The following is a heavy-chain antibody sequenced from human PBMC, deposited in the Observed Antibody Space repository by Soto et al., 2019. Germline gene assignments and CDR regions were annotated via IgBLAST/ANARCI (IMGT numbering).Heavy chain of an antibody. CDR2: IFSSGST. CDR3: AREGSYSAYNFAHGIQLWSFDF. J-gene: IGHJ4*02. Sequence: SETLSLTCTVSGGSINTFYWSWVRQPAGKGLEWIGRIFSSGSTSFNPSLESRFAMSVDTSKNHFSLNLSSVTAADMAVYYCAREGSYSAYNFAHGIQLWSFDFWGQGALVTVSS. D-gene: IGHD5-12*01. V-gene: IGHV4-4*07. CDR1: GGSINTFY.